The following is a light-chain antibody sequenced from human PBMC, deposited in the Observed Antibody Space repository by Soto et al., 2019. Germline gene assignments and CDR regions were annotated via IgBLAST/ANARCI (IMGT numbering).Light chain of an antibody. J-gene: IGLJ2*01. Sequence: QSVLTQPASVSGSPGQSITISCTGTSSDVGGYHYVSWYQQHPGKAPKLMIYDVSNRPSGVSNPFSGSKSGNTASLTISGLQAEDEADYYCSSYTSSSTLVFGGGTKLTV. CDR1: SSDVGGYHY. V-gene: IGLV2-14*01. CDR2: DVS. CDR3: SSYTSSSTLV.